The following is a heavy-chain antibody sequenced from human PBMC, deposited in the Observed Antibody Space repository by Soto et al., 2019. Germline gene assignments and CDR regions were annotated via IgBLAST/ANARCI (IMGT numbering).Heavy chain of an antibody. CDR1: GFTFSSYS. D-gene: IGHD4-17*01. CDR3: ARDVSYGGDYYYGMDG. J-gene: IGHJ6*02. Sequence: EVQLVESGGGLVKPGGSLRLSCAASGFTFSSYSMNWVRQAPGKGLEWVSSISSSSSYIYYADSVKGRFTISRDNAKNXLYLEMNSLRAENMAVYYCARDVSYGGDYYYGMDGWGQGATVTVSS. V-gene: IGHV3-21*01. CDR2: ISSSSSYI.